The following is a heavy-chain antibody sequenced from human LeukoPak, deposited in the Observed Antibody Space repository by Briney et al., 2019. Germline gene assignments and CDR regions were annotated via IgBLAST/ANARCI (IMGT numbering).Heavy chain of an antibody. Sequence: SVKVSCTASGGTFSSYAISWVQQAPGQGLEWMGGIIPIFGTANYAQKFQGRVTITADESTSTAYMELSSLRSEDTAVYYCARGYDSSGSDYWGQGTLDTVSS. V-gene: IGHV1-69*01. CDR3: ARGYDSSGSDY. CDR1: GGTFSSYA. CDR2: IIPIFGTA. J-gene: IGHJ4*02. D-gene: IGHD3-22*01.